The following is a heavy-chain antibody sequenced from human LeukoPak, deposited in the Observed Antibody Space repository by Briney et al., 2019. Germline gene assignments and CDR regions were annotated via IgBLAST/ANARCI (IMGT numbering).Heavy chain of an antibody. CDR1: GFTFNSYA. D-gene: IGHD3-10*01. J-gene: IGHJ4*02. Sequence: PGGSLRLSCAASGFTFNSYAMSWVRQAPGKGLEWVSAISGSGGSTYYADSVKGRFTISRDNSKNTLYLQMNSLRAEDTAVYYCAKDRNYYGSGTYLRLDYWGQGTLVTVSS. V-gene: IGHV3-23*01. CDR3: AKDRNYYGSGTYLRLDY. CDR2: ISGSGGST.